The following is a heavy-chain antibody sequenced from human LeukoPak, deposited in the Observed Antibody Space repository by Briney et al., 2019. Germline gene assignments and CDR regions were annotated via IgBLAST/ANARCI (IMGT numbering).Heavy chain of an antibody. D-gene: IGHD2-2*01. V-gene: IGHV4-59*12. J-gene: IGHJ6*02. CDR1: GGSISSYY. CDR3: ARGRVVPALGSYYYYGMDV. Sequence: SETLSLTCTVSGGSISSYYWSWIRQPPGKGLEWIGYIYYSGSTNYNPSLKSRVTISVDTSKNQFSLKLSSVTAADTAVYYCARGRVVPALGSYYYYGMDVRGQGTTVTVSS. CDR2: IYYSGST.